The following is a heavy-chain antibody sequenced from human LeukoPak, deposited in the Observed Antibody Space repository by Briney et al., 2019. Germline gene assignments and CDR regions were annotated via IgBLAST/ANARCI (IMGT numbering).Heavy chain of an antibody. V-gene: IGHV3-7*05. D-gene: IGHD5-12*01. CDR3: ARERLRGVANYFDY. Sequence: PGGSLRLSCAASGFTFSNYWMSWVRQAPGKGLEWVANIKQDGSEKYFVASVKGRFTISRDNAKNSLYLQMNSLTVEDTAVYYCARERLRGVANYFDYWGQGTLVTVSS. J-gene: IGHJ4*02. CDR2: IKQDGSEK. CDR1: GFTFSNYW.